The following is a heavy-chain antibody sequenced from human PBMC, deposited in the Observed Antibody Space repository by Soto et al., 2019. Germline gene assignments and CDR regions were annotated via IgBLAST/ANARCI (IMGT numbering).Heavy chain of an antibody. CDR3: ARDDCSGGSCSLPR. J-gene: IGHJ4*02. CDR2: INAGNGNT. CDR1: GYTFTSYA. Sequence: ASVKVSCKASGYTFTSYAMHWVRQAPGQRLEWMGWINAGNGNTKYSQKFQGRVAITRDTSASTAYMELSSLRSEDTAVYYCARDDCSGGSCSLPRWGQGTLVTVSS. V-gene: IGHV1-3*01. D-gene: IGHD2-15*01.